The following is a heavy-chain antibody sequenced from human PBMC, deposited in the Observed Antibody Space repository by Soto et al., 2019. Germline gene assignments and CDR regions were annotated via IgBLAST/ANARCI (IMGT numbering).Heavy chain of an antibody. CDR3: PGASLSLQEFAY. D-gene: IGHD4-4*01. J-gene: IGHJ4*02. V-gene: IGHV4-59*01. CDR1: GGSISNYY. CDR2: IDYSGNT. Sequence: PSETLSLTCTVSGGSISNYYWNWIRQTPGKGLEWIGYIDYSGNTNYNPSLKSRVTISVDTSKNQVSLNVSSVTAADSAVYYCPGASLSLQEFAYWGQGTLDPVS.